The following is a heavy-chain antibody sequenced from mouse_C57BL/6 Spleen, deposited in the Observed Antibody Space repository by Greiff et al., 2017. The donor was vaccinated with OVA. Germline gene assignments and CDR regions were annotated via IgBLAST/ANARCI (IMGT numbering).Heavy chain of an antibody. CDR3: ARSLYYGYDGYAMDY. V-gene: IGHV1-85*01. D-gene: IGHD2-2*01. Sequence: QVQLQQSGPELVKPGASVKLSCKASGYTFTSYDINWVKQRPGQGLEWIGWIYPRDGSTKYNEKFKGKATLTVATSSSTAYMELHSLTSEDSAVYFCARSLYYGYDGYAMDYWGQGTSVTVSS. CDR1: GYTFTSYD. CDR2: IYPRDGST. J-gene: IGHJ4*01.